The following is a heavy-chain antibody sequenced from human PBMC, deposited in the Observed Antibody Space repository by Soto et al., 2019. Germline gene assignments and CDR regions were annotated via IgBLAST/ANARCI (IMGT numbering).Heavy chain of an antibody. Sequence: GASVKVSCKASGYTFTSYYMHWVRQAPGQGLEWMGIINPSGGSTSYAQKFQGRVTMTRDTSTSTVYMELSSLRSEDTAVYYCARAYQYYDILTGAYYYGMDVWGQGTTVTVSS. CDR1: GYTFTSYY. V-gene: IGHV1-46*03. J-gene: IGHJ6*02. CDR3: ARAYQYYDILTGAYYYGMDV. CDR2: INPSGGST. D-gene: IGHD3-9*01.